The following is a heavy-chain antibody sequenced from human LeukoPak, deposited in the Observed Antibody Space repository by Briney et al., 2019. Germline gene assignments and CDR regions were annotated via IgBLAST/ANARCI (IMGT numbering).Heavy chain of an antibody. V-gene: IGHV3-66*01. D-gene: IGHD3-22*01. Sequence: GGSLRLSCAASGFTVSSNYMSWVRQAPGKGLEWVSVIYSGGSTYYADSVKGRSTISRDNSKNTLYLQMNSLRAEDTAVYYCARDPPPDYYDSSGYYGPHFDYWGQGTLVTVSS. CDR2: IYSGGST. J-gene: IGHJ4*02. CDR3: ARDPPPDYYDSSGYYGPHFDY. CDR1: GFTVSSNY.